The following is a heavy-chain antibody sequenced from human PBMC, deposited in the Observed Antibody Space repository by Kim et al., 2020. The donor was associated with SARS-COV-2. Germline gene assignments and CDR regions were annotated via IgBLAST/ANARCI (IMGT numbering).Heavy chain of an antibody. Sequence: GGSLRLSCAASGFTFSGYFMHWIRQAPGKGLEWVSRVSNDGTSKTYSDSVKGRITISRDYVNNMVYLQMTSLRAEDTAMDYCVCDCGEPAAGILQWFRCFDPWGPGILVTVSS. CDR3: VCDCGEPAAGILQWFRCFDP. J-gene: IGHJ5*02. CDR1: GFTFSGYF. D-gene: IGHD2-2*01. CDR2: VSNDGTSK. V-gene: IGHV3-74*01.